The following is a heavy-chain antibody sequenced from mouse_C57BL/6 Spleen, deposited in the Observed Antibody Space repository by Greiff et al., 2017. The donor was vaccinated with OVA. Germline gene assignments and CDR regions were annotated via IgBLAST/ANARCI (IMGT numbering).Heavy chain of an antibody. Sequence: QVHVKQPGAELVKPGASVKLSCKASGYTFTSYWMHWVKQRPGQGLEWIGMIHPNSGSTNYNEKFKSKATLTVDKSSSTAYMQLSSLTSEDSAVYYCARRGSGYVPFAYWGQGTLVTVSA. CDR3: ARRGSGYVPFAY. CDR1: GYTFTSYW. J-gene: IGHJ3*01. V-gene: IGHV1-64*01. CDR2: IHPNSGST. D-gene: IGHD3-2*02.